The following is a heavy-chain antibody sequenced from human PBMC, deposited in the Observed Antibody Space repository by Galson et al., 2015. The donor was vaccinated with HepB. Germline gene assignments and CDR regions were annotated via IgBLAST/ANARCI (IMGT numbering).Heavy chain of an antibody. Sequence: WINTYSDDADYAQKFQGRVTMATDTSTNTAYMEVTSLRFDDTAVYYCAALRPFGPWGQGTLVTVSS. CDR2: INTYSDDA. J-gene: IGHJ5*02. V-gene: IGHV1-18*01. CDR3: AALRPFGP.